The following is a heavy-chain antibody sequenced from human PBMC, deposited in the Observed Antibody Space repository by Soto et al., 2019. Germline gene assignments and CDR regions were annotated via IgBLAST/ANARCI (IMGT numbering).Heavy chain of an antibody. J-gene: IGHJ4*02. CDR2: ISPHNGNA. CDR3: ARDRSGWYDF. CDR1: GYPFTGNR. V-gene: IGHV1-18*01. Sequence: QVHLAQSGPEVKKTGASVKVSCKTSGYPFTGNRPSWVRRAPGQGLEWMGWISPHNGNAKYAQKFQHRVTMTAGTAASTVYMELRSLRSDVSAVFYCARDRSGWYDFWGQGTLVTGSA. D-gene: IGHD6-19*01.